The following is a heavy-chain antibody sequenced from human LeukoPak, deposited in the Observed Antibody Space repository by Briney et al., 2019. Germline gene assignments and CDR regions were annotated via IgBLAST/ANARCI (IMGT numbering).Heavy chain of an antibody. J-gene: IGHJ4*02. V-gene: IGHV3-7*01. CDR2: IREDGSEK. CDR3: ARSYDYIWGTYRPFYYFDY. Sequence: GGSLRLSCATSGFTFSNYWMTWVRQAPGKGLEWVASIREDGSEKDYVDSVKGRFTISRDNAKNSLYLQMNSLRAEDTAVYYCARSYDYIWGTYRPFYYFDYWGQGTTVTVSS. CDR1: GFTFSNYW. D-gene: IGHD3-16*02.